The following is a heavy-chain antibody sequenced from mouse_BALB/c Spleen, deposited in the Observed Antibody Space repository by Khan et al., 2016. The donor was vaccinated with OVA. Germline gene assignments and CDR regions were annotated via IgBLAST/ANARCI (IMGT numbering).Heavy chain of an antibody. V-gene: IGHV1-7*01. Sequence: VQLQQSGAELAKPGASVKMSCKASGYTFTSYWMHWVKQRPGQGLEWIGYINPTTDYTEYNQIFKDKATLTADKSSSTAYMQLSSLTSEDSAVYYCVNHGSSSAWFTDWGQGTLVAVSA. CDR1: GYTFTSYW. J-gene: IGHJ3*01. CDR3: VNHGSSSAWFTD. D-gene: IGHD1-1*01. CDR2: INPTTDYT.